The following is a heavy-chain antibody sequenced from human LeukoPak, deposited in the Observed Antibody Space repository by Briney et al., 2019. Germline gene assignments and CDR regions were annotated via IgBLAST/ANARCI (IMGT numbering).Heavy chain of an antibody. CDR2: ISSDGSKN. V-gene: IGHV3-30*18. Sequence: GGSLRLSCAASGFTFTNYAMHWVRQTPGKGLKWLPLISSDGSKNIYADPVKGRFTVSRDNSKNTLYLQMNSLRAEDTAVYYCVKGLVQTTMSYSVDYWGQGALVTVSS. D-gene: IGHD1-1*01. J-gene: IGHJ4*02. CDR3: VKGLVQTTMSYSVDY. CDR1: GFTFTNYA.